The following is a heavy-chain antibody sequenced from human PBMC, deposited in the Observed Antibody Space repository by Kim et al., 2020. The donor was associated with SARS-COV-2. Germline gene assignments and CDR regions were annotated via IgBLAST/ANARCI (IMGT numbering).Heavy chain of an antibody. CDR1: GFTFSSYA. Sequence: GGSLRLSCAASGFTFSSYAMHWVRQAPGKGLEWVAVISYDGSNKYYADSVKGRFTISRDNSKNTLYLQMNSLRAEDTAVYYCARGHGSGYDYHYYYGMDVWGQGTTVTVSS. J-gene: IGHJ6*02. CDR3: ARGHGSGYDYHYYYGMDV. D-gene: IGHD5-12*01. V-gene: IGHV3-30*04. CDR2: ISYDGSNK.